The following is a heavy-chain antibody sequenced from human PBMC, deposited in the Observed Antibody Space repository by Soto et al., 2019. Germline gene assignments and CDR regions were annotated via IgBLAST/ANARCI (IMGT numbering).Heavy chain of an antibody. CDR1: GFTFSDHY. CDR2: TRNKANSYTT. Sequence: GESLKISCAASGFTFSDHYMDWVRQAPGKGLEWVGRTRNKANSYTTEYAASVKGRFTISRDDSKNSLYLQMNSLKTEDTAVYYCARALYYDSSGYSPDAFDIWGQGTMVTVSS. V-gene: IGHV3-72*01. CDR3: ARALYYDSSGYSPDAFDI. J-gene: IGHJ3*02. D-gene: IGHD3-22*01.